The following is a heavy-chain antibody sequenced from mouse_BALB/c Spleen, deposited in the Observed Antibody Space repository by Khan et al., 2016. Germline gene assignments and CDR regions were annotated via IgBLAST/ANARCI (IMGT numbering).Heavy chain of an antibody. V-gene: IGHV1-37*01. Sequence: VQLQQSGPELVKPGASVKISCKASGYSFTGFFMNWVKQSNGQSLEWIGRINPYIGDTFYNQNFKGKATLTVDKSYSTAPMELLSLTSEDSAVYYCGISGDYGGFPYWGQGTLVTVSA. CDR2: INPYIGDT. CDR3: GISGDYGGFPY. CDR1: GYSFTGFF. J-gene: IGHJ3*01. D-gene: IGHD2-4*01.